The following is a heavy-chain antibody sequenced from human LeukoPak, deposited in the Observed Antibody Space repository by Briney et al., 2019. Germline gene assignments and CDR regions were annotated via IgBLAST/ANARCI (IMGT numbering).Heavy chain of an antibody. CDR3: AKAHSSSWVVDY. Sequence: GGSLRLSCAASGFTFSSYAMSWVRQAPGKGLEWVSAISGSGDSTYYADSVKGRFTISRDNSKNTLYLQMNSLRAEDTALYYCAKAHSSSWVVDYWGQGTLVTVSS. CDR1: GFTFSSYA. J-gene: IGHJ4*02. D-gene: IGHD6-13*01. V-gene: IGHV3-23*01. CDR2: ISGSGDST.